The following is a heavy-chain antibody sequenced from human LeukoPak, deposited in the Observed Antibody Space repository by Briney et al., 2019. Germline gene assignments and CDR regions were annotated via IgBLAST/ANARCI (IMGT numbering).Heavy chain of an antibody. CDR1: GGSISSSSYY. V-gene: IGHV4-39*07. J-gene: IGHJ5*02. CDR3: ARDGDTAMVQYNWFDP. D-gene: IGHD5-18*01. Sequence: PSETLSLTCTVSGGSISSSSYYWGWIRQPPGKGLEWIGRIYTSGSTNYNPSLKSRVTMSVDTSKNRFSLKLSSVTAADTAVYYCARDGDTAMVQYNWFDPWGQGTLVTVSS. CDR2: IYTSGST.